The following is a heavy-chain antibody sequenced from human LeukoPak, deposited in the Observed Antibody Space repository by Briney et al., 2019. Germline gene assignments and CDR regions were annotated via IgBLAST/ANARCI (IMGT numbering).Heavy chain of an antibody. V-gene: IGHV3-33*01. CDR1: GFTFRNYG. CDR2: IWYDGSNM. D-gene: IGHD4-17*01. CDR3: ARGNWDGEYDTYYHYGMDV. Sequence: GRSLRLSCAASGFTFRNYGMHRVRQAPGKGLEWVALIWYDGSNMYYADSEKGRFTISRDNSENTLYLQMNRLRAEDTGVYYCARGNWDGEYDTYYHYGMDVWGKGTTVTVYS. J-gene: IGHJ6*04.